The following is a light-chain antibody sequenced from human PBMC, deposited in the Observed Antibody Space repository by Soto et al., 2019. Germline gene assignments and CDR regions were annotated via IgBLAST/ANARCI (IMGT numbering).Light chain of an antibody. CDR2: AAS. CDR3: QQANSLPLT. CDR1: QGISSS. Sequence: DIQITQSPSSVSASVGDRVTITCRASQGISSSLAWYQQKPGKVPKLLIYAASSLQSGVPSRFSGSGSGTDFTLTITSMQPEDFANYYCQQANSLPLTFGGGTKVDIK. V-gene: IGKV1D-12*01. J-gene: IGKJ4*01.